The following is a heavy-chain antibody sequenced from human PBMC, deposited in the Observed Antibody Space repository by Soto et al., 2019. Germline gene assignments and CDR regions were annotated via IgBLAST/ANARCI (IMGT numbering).Heavy chain of an antibody. Sequence: QVQLQESAPGLVKPSETLSLTCTVSGGSISSSYWSWIRQPPGKGLEWIGYISYSGSTNYNPSLTSRVTIAVDTSKNQYSLKVNSVTAADTARYYCASVRSRYSSPDYLVQGTLVTVSS. J-gene: IGHJ4*02. D-gene: IGHD3-22*01. CDR1: GGSISSSY. CDR3: ASVRSRYSSPDY. CDR2: ISYSGST. V-gene: IGHV4-59*01.